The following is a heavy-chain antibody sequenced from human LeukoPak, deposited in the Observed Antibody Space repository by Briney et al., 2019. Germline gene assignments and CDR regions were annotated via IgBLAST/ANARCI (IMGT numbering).Heavy chain of an antibody. D-gene: IGHD3-10*02. CDR3: AELGITMIGGV. CDR2: ISSSGSTI. CDR1: GFTFSSYE. V-gene: IGHV3-48*03. Sequence: XXASGFTFSSYEMNWVRQAPGKGLEWVSYISSSGSTIYYADSVKGRFTISRDNAKNSLYLQMNTLRAEDTSVYYCAELGITMIGGVWGKGTTVTISS. J-gene: IGHJ6*04.